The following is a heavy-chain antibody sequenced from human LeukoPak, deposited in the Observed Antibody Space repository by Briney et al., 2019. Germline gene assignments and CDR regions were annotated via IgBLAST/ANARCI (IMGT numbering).Heavy chain of an antibody. Sequence: ASVRVSCKVSGSSLSEIFMHWVRQGPGKGLEWMGGSDLEDGETMYAEEFRGRLTLTEDTSTDTAYMELSSLTSEDTGIYYCATGVATDMHGMDVWGQGTTVTVSS. CDR3: ATGVATDMHGMDV. D-gene: IGHD2-2*01. V-gene: IGHV1-24*01. J-gene: IGHJ6*02. CDR2: SDLEDGET. CDR1: GSSLSEIF.